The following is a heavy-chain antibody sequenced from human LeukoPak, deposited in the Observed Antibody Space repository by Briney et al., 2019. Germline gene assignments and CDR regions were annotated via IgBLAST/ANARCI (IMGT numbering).Heavy chain of an antibody. CDR2: IIPIFGTA. D-gene: IGHD6-13*01. CDR3: ARGRAAGTFWLDY. CDR1: GGTFSSYA. V-gene: IGHV1-69*05. Sequence: GSSVKVSCKASGGTFSSYAISWVRQAPGQGLEWMGGIIPIFGTANYAQKFQGRVTITTDESTSTAYMELSSLRSEDTAVYYCARGRAAGTFWLDYWGQGTLVTVSS. J-gene: IGHJ4*02.